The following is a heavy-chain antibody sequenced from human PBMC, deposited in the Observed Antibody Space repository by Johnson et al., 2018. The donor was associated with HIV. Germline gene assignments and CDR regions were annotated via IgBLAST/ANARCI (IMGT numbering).Heavy chain of an antibody. J-gene: IGHJ3*02. CDR3: TTDSGWVPLEAFDI. CDR2: IRSKTDGGTT. D-gene: IGHD6-19*01. CDR1: GFTFSNAW. Sequence: VQLVESGGGLVKPGGSLRVSCAASGFTFSNAWMNWVRQAPGKGLEWVGRIRSKTDGGTTEYAAPVKGRFTISRDDSKNTLYLQMNSLKTEDTAVYYCTTDSGWVPLEAFDIWGQGTMVTVSS. V-gene: IGHV3-15*01.